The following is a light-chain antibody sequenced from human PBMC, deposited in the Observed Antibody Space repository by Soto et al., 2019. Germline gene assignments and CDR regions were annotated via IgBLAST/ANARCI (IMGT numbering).Light chain of an antibody. CDR3: QQRSNWPPPIP. J-gene: IGKJ5*01. CDR1: QSVSSY. V-gene: IGKV3-11*01. Sequence: EIVLTQSPATLSLSPGERATLSCRASQSVSSYLAWYQQKPGQAPRLLIYDASNRATGIPARFSGSGSGTDFTLTISSLEPEDFAVYYCQQRSNWPPPIPFGPGTRLEIK. CDR2: DAS.